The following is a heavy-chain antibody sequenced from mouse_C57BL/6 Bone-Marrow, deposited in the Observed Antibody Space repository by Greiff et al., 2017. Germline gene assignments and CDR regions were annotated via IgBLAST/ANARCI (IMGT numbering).Heavy chain of an antibody. Sequence: VQLQQSGPELVRPGVSVKISCKGSGYTFTDYAMHWVKQSHAKSLEWIGVISTYYGDASYNQKFKDKATLTVDKSSSTAYMELARLPSEDSAVYYLAIFITTVVPKDYYAMDYWGQGTSGTVSS. CDR1: GYTFTDYA. D-gene: IGHD1-1*01. J-gene: IGHJ4*01. V-gene: IGHV1-67*01. CDR2: ISTYYGDA. CDR3: AIFITTVVPKDYYAMDY.